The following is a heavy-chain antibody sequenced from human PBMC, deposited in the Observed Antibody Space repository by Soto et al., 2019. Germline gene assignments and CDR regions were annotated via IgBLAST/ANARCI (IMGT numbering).Heavy chain of an antibody. J-gene: IGHJ4*02. CDR3: ARRPKRGSYSWCFDY. V-gene: IGHV4-39*01. CDR1: GGSITSNAYY. D-gene: IGHD1-26*01. Sequence: QLQLQESGPGLVKPSETLSLTCTVSGGSITSNAYYWGWIRQPPGKGLEWLGYIYYSGSASYNPSLKMRVTMAVDTSKNQFSLKLSTVTAADTAVYYCARRPKRGSYSWCFDYWGQGTLVTVSS. CDR2: IYYSGSA.